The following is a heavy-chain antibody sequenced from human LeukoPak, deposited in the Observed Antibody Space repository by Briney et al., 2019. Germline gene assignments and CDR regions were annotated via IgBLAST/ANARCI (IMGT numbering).Heavy chain of an antibody. CDR3: AKDPVDYGGALGVFDY. J-gene: IGHJ4*02. Sequence: GGSLRLSCAASGFTLSSYGMHWVRQAPGKGLEWVAVISYDGSNKYYADSVKGRFTISRDNSKNTLYLQMNSLRAEDTAVYYCAKDPVDYGGALGVFDYWGQGTLVTVSS. CDR1: GFTLSSYG. CDR2: ISYDGSNK. V-gene: IGHV3-30*18. D-gene: IGHD4-23*01.